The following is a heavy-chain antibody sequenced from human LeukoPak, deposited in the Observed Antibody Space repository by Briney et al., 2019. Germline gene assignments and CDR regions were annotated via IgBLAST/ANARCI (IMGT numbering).Heavy chain of an antibody. CDR3: AREGPPNYDTI. J-gene: IGHJ3*02. D-gene: IGHD3-9*01. V-gene: IGHV4-59*11. CDR2: IYYSGST. CDR1: GGSISSHY. Sequence: SETLSLTCTVSGGSISSHYWSWIRQPTGKGLEWMGYIYYSGSTNYNPSLKSRVTISGDTSKNQFSLKLSSVTAADTAVYYCAREGPPNYDTIWGQGTMVTVSS.